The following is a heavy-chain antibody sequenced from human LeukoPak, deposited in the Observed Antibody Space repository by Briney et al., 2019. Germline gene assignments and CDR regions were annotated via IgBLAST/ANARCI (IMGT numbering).Heavy chain of an antibody. V-gene: IGHV3-21*01. CDR2: ISSSSSYI. CDR3: ARGDGGSYYSG. Sequence: GGSLRLSCAASGVTFSSYSMNWVRQAPGKGLEWVSYISSSSSYIYYADSVKGRFTIPRQNAKNSLYLQMNSLRAEDTAVYYCARGDGGSYYSGWGEGTLVTVS. J-gene: IGHJ4*02. D-gene: IGHD1-26*01. CDR1: GVTFSSYS.